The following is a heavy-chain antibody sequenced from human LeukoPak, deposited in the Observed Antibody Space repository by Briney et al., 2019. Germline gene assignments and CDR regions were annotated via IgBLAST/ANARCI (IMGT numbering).Heavy chain of an antibody. V-gene: IGHV4-59*08. CDR1: GGSISGYY. CDR2: ISYSGTT. Sequence: SETLSLTCTVSGGSISGYYWSWVXQSPGXVLEWIGYISYSGTTNYNPSLKSRVTLSVDTSKNHFSLELTSVTAADTAVYYCARQNPAASGQGLDYWGQGTLVTVSS. D-gene: IGHD6-13*01. J-gene: IGHJ4*02. CDR3: ARQNPAASGQGLDY.